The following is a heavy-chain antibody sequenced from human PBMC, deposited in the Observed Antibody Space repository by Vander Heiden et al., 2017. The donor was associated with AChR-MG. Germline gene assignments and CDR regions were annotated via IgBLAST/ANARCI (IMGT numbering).Heavy chain of an antibody. Sequence: QVQLVESGGGLVKPGGSLRLSCAASGFNFSDYYMSWIRQAPGRGLEWVSYISGSGYNIYQADSVRGRFTISRDNAENSLYLQMNSLRAEDTAVYYCARDSYSSGPLDYWGQGTLVTVSS. D-gene: IGHD6-19*01. V-gene: IGHV3-11*01. CDR3: ARDSYSSGPLDY. CDR1: GFNFSDYY. J-gene: IGHJ4*02. CDR2: ISGSGYNI.